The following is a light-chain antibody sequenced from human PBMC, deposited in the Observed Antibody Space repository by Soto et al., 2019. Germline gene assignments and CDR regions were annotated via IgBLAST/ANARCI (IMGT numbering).Light chain of an antibody. CDR1: QSVGSS. V-gene: IGKV3-11*01. CDR3: QQRRDWPAWT. J-gene: IGKJ1*01. Sequence: EIMLTQSPATLSLSPGETAILSCRASQSVGSSLAWYQQKGGQAPRLLIYGASNRATGIPARFTGSGSGTDFTLTISSVEPEDFAVYYCQQRRDWPAWTFGQGTRVDIK. CDR2: GAS.